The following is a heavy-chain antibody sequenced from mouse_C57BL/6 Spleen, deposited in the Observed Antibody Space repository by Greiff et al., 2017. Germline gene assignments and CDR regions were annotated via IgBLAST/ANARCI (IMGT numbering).Heavy chain of an antibody. V-gene: IGHV1-50*01. Sequence: QVQLQQPGAELVKPGASVKLSCKASGYTFTSYWMQWVKQRPGQGLEWIGEIDPSDSYTNYNQKFKGKATLTVDTSSSPAYMQLSSLTSEDSAVDYCERGLRYFDYWGQGTTLTVSA. J-gene: IGHJ2*01. CDR1: GYTFTSYW. CDR2: IDPSDSYT. CDR3: ERGLRYFDY.